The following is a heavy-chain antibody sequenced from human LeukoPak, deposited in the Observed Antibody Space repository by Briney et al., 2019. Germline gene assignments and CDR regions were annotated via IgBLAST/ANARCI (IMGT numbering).Heavy chain of an antibody. V-gene: IGHV4-59*08. CDR1: GGSMSPYH. Sequence: PSETLSLTCTVSGGSMSPYHWGWIRQPPGKGLEWTGYYSGSTNCNPSLNSRVTISVDTSKNQFSLRLSSVTAADTAIYYCARAVSGRFDYWGQGTLVTVSS. D-gene: IGHD6-19*01. CDR2: YSGST. CDR3: ARAVSGRFDY. J-gene: IGHJ4*02.